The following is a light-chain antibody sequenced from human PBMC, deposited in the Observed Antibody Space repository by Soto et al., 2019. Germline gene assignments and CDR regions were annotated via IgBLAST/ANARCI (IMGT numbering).Light chain of an antibody. J-gene: IGLJ2*01. V-gene: IGLV2-14*01. CDR2: EVS. Sequence: QAVVTQPASVSGSPGQSITISCTGSTSDIGLYNHVSWYQHFPGKAPRLMIYEVSSRPSGVSSRFSGSKSGNTASLTISGLQAEDESHYYCSSSTARDTLLFGGGTKVTVL. CDR1: TSDIGLYNH. CDR3: SSSTARDTLL.